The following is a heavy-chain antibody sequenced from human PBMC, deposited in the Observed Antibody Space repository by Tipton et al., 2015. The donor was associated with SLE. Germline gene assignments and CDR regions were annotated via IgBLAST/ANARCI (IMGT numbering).Heavy chain of an antibody. J-gene: IGHJ5*02. Sequence: TLSLTCAVYGGSITSSSYYWAWIRQSPGEGVEWIGEIYYRGSTNYNPSLESRVTISVDTSKDQFSLKLTSVTAADTAVYYCARDLLTNLPGHFGPWGQGSVVIVSS. CDR2: IYYRGST. D-gene: IGHD1-1*01. CDR1: GGSITSSSYY. V-gene: IGHV4-39*07. CDR3: ARDLLTNLPGHFGP.